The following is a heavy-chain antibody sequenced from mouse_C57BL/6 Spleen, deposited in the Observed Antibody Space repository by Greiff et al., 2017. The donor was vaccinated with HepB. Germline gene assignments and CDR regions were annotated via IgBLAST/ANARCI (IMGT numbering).Heavy chain of an antibody. CDR1: GYTFTDYY. D-gene: IGHD1-1*01. V-gene: IGHV1-26*01. CDR2: INPNNGGS. J-gene: IGHJ2*01. Sequence: EVQLQQSGPELVKPGASVKISCKASGYTFTDYYMNWVKQSHGKSLEWIGDINPNNGGSSYNPKFKGKVTLIVDKSSSTAYMEIRSLTSEDFAVYDCARWIYDSSFSYYFDYWSQGTTLTVSS. CDR3: ARWIYDSSFSYYFDY.